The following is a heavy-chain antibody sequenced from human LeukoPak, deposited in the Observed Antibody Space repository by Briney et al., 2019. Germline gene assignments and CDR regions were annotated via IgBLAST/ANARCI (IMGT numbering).Heavy chain of an antibody. CDR2: ISYDGSNK. CDR3: ARALLQPGHQLLLFDY. J-gene: IGHJ4*02. CDR1: GFTFSSYA. V-gene: IGHV3-30*04. D-gene: IGHD2-2*01. Sequence: GGSLRLSCAASGFTFSSYAMHWVRQAPGKGLEWVAVISYDGSNKYYADSVKGRFTISRDNSKNTLYLQMNSLRAEDTAVYYCARALLQPGHQLLLFDYWGQGTLVTVSS.